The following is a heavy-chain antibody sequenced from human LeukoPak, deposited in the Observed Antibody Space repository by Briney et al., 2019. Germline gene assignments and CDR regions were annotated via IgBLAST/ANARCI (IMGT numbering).Heavy chain of an antibody. V-gene: IGHV1-18*01. D-gene: IGHD3-16*01. CDR1: GFTFTSYG. CDR3: ARGGGRYGDAFDI. CDR2: ISAYNGNT. J-gene: IGHJ3*02. Sequence: ASVTVSCKASGFTFTSYGISWVRQAPGQGLEWMGWISAYNGNTKYVQKFQGRVTMTTDTSTSTAYMELRSLRSDATAVYYCARGGGRYGDAFDIWGQGTMVTVSS.